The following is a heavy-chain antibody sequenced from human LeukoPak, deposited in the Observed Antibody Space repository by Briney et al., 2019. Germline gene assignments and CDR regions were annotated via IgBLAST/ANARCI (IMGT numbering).Heavy chain of an antibody. J-gene: IGHJ5*02. Sequence: SETLSLTCTVSGGSISSHYWSWIRQPPGKGLEWIGYIYYSGSTNYNPSLKSRVTISVDTSKNQFSLKLSSVTAADTAVYYCARQFGLNWFDPWGQGTLVTVSS. CDR3: ARQFGLNWFDP. CDR1: GGSISSHY. D-gene: IGHD3-10*01. V-gene: IGHV4-59*08. CDR2: IYYSGST.